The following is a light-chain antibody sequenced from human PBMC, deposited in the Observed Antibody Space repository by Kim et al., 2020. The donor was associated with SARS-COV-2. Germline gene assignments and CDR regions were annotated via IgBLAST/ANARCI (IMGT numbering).Light chain of an antibody. J-gene: IGKJ1*01. V-gene: IGKV1-27*01. CDR2: AAS. Sequence: AAVGERVTITCRASQGISKYLAWYQQKPGKVPKLLIYAASTLQSGVPSRFSGSGSGTDFTLTISSLQPEDVATYYCQKYNSAPRTFGQGTKVDIK. CDR3: QKYNSAPRT. CDR1: QGISKY.